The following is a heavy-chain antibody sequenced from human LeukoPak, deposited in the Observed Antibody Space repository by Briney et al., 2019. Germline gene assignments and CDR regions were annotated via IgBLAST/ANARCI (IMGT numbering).Heavy chain of an antibody. J-gene: IGHJ4*02. CDR3: AGSGIAVAGSFDY. CDR1: GFTFSSYA. V-gene: IGHV3-21*01. Sequence: GGSLRLSCAASGFTFSSYAMNWVRQAPGKGLEWVSSISSSSSYIYYADSVKGRFTISRDNAKNSLYLQMNSLRAEDTAVYYCAGSGIAVAGSFDYWGQGTLVTVSS. CDR2: ISSSSSYI. D-gene: IGHD6-19*01.